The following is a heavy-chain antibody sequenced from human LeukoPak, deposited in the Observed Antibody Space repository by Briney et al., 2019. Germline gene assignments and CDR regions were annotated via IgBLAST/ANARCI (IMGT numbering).Heavy chain of an antibody. V-gene: IGHV3-23*01. CDR2: ISGSGGST. D-gene: IGHD1-26*01. Sequence: GGSLRLSCAASGFTFSSYGMSWVRQAPGKGLEWVSAISGSGGSTYYADSVKGRFTISRDNSKNTLYLQMNSLRAEDTAVYYCARDVVSGSYTFDYWGQGTLVTVSS. J-gene: IGHJ4*02. CDR3: ARDVVSGSYTFDY. CDR1: GFTFSSYG.